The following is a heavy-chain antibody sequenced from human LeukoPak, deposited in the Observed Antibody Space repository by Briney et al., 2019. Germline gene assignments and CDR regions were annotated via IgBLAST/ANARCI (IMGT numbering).Heavy chain of an antibody. Sequence: GGSLRLSCAASGFTFSSYAMHWVRQAPGKGLEWVAVISYDGSNKYYAGSVKGRFTISRDNSKNTLYLQMNSLRAEDTAVYYCASSDYDRSGYYYFDYWGQGTLVTVSS. CDR3: ASSDYDRSGYYYFDY. CDR1: GFTFSSYA. CDR2: ISYDGSNK. V-gene: IGHV3-30*01. D-gene: IGHD3-22*01. J-gene: IGHJ4*02.